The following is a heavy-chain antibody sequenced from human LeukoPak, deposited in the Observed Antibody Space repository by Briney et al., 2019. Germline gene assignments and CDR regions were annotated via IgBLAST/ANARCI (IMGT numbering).Heavy chain of an antibody. D-gene: IGHD4-17*01. CDR2: ISSTASTI. Sequence: GGSLRLSCAASGFTFSSYGMNWVRQAPGKGLEWVSYISSTASTIYYADSVKGRFTISRDNAKNSLFLQMNSLRAEDTAVYYCARDVTYYGADWFDPWGQGTLVTVSP. V-gene: IGHV3-48*04. CDR1: GFTFSSYG. J-gene: IGHJ5*02. CDR3: ARDVTYYGADWFDP.